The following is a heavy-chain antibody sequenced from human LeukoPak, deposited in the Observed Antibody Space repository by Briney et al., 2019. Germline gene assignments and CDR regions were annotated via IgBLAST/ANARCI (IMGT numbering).Heavy chain of an antibody. D-gene: IGHD5-24*01. CDR2: IRGSGGST. CDR3: ANFKGKDGIKDHFDY. J-gene: IGHJ4*02. Sequence: GGSLRLSCAASGFTFSSYAMSWVRQAPGKGLEWVSAIRGSGGSTYYADSVKGRFTISRDNSKNTVSLQMSSLRVEDTAVYYCANFKGKDGIKDHFDYWGQGTLVTVSS. V-gene: IGHV3-23*01. CDR1: GFTFSSYA.